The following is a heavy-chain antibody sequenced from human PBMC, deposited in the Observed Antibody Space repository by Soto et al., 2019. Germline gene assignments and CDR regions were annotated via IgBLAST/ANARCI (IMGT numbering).Heavy chain of an antibody. J-gene: IGHJ4*02. V-gene: IGHV4-59*08. CDR1: GGSISSYY. D-gene: IGHD6-19*01. Sequence: QVQLQESGPGLVKPSETLSLTCTVSGGSISSYYWSWIRQPPGKGLEWIGYIYYSGSTNYNPSLKSQVTISVDTSKNQFSLKLSSVTAADTAVYYCARTPGIAVAGTGFDYWGQGTLVTVSS. CDR3: ARTPGIAVAGTGFDY. CDR2: IYYSGST.